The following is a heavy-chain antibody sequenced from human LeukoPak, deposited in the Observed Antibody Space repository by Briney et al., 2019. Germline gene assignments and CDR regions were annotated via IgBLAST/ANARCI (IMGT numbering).Heavy chain of an antibody. CDR3: ARVVVGAKNFYYYYMDV. Sequence: SETLSLTCAVYGGSFSGYYWSWIRQPPGKGLEWIGEINHSGSTNYNPSLKSRVTISVDTSKNQFSLKLSSVAAADTAVYYCARVVVGAKNFYYYYMDVWGKGTTVTVSS. CDR2: INHSGST. J-gene: IGHJ6*03. V-gene: IGHV4-34*01. D-gene: IGHD1-26*01. CDR1: GGSFSGYY.